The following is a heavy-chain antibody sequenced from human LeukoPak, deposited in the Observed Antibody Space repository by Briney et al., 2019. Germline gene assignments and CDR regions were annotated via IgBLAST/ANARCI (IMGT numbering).Heavy chain of an antibody. Sequence: SETLSLTCTVSGGSISSYYWSWIRQPPGKGLEWIGYIYYSGSTNYNPSLKSRVTISVDTSKNQFSLKLSSVTAADTAVYYCARGEGGSYYGFDYWGRGTLVTVSS. CDR1: GGSISSYY. CDR3: ARGEGGSYYGFDY. CDR2: IYYSGST. V-gene: IGHV4-59*01. D-gene: IGHD1-26*01. J-gene: IGHJ4*02.